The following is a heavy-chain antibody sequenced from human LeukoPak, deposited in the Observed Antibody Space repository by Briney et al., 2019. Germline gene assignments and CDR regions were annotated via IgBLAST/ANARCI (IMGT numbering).Heavy chain of an antibody. Sequence: GGSLRLSCAASGFNFDDYGMTWVRQAPGEGLEWVSGISWNGGSTAYVDSVKGRFTISRDNAKSSLYLQMNSLRGEDTALYYCARGSGSYSTYFDFWGQGTLVTVSS. D-gene: IGHD1-26*01. J-gene: IGHJ4*02. V-gene: IGHV3-20*04. CDR2: ISWNGGST. CDR1: GFNFDDYG. CDR3: ARGSGSYSTYFDF.